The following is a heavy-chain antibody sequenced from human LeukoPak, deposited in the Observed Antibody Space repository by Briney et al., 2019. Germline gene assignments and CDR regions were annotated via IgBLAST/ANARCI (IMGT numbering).Heavy chain of an antibody. CDR1: GGSFSGYY. D-gene: IGHD6-19*01. V-gene: IGHV4-34*01. Sequence: SETLSLTCAVYGGSFSGYYWSWIRQPPGKGLEWIGEINQSGSTNYNPSLKSRVTIPVDTSKNQFSLKLSSVTAADTAVYYCARYIAVAGTRAFDYWGQGTLVTVSS. CDR3: ARYIAVAGTRAFDY. J-gene: IGHJ4*02. CDR2: INQSGST.